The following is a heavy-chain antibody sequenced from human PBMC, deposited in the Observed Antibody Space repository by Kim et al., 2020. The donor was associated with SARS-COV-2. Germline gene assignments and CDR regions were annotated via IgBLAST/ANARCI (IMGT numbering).Heavy chain of an antibody. V-gene: IGHV1-69*01. D-gene: IGHD6-13*01. CDR3: ARELRYSSSWHGMDV. Sequence: KFQGRVTNTADESTSTAYMELSSLRSEDTAVYYCARELRYSSSWHGMDVWGQGTTVTVSS. J-gene: IGHJ6*02.